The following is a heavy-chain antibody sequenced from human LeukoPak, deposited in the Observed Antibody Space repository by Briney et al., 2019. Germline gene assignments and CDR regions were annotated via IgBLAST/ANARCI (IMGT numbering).Heavy chain of an antibody. CDR3: ATPGYSYGLFDY. J-gene: IGHJ4*02. CDR1: GGSISSYY. Sequence: PSETLSLTCTVSGGSISSYYWSWIRQPPGKGLEWIGEINHSGSTNYNPSLKSRVTISVDTSKNQFSLKLSSVTAADTAVYYCATPGYSYGLFDYWGQGTLVTVSS. D-gene: IGHD5-18*01. V-gene: IGHV4-34*01. CDR2: INHSGST.